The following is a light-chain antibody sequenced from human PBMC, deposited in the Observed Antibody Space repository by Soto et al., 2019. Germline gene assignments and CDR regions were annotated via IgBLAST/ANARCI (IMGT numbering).Light chain of an antibody. J-gene: IGLJ2*01. CDR3: AAWDDSLNAVV. V-gene: IGLV1-44*01. Sequence: QPVLTQPPSASGTPGQRVTISCSGGSSNIGGNTVNWYQQLPGTAPNLLIFSNNQRPSGVPDRFSGSKSGTSASLAISGRQSEDEADYYCAAWDDSLNAVVFGGGTKVTVL. CDR1: SSNIGGNT. CDR2: SNN.